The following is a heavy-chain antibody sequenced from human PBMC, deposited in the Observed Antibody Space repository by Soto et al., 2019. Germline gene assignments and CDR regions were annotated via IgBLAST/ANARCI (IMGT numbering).Heavy chain of an antibody. Sequence: EVQLVESGGGLVQPGGSLRLSCAASGFTFSRYSMNWVRQAPGKGLEWFSYISSSSSTIYYADSVKGRFTISRDNAKNSLYLQMNSLRAEDTAVYYCASSRRDCSGGSCPYYYYYYMDVWGKGTTVTVSS. V-gene: IGHV3-48*01. J-gene: IGHJ6*03. CDR3: ASSRRDCSGGSCPYYYYYYMDV. D-gene: IGHD2-15*01. CDR1: GFTFSRYS. CDR2: ISSSSSTI.